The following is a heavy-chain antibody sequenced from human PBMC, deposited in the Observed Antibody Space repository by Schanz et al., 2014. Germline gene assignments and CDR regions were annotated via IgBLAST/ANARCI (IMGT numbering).Heavy chain of an antibody. CDR2: MIGSGSSV. CDR3: AKDHAGSDILTALGN. J-gene: IGHJ4*02. Sequence: VQLVESGGGVVQPGRSLRLSCAASGFGFDDYAMSWVRQAPGKGLEWVSRMIGSGSSVFYADSVKGRFTISRDNSKNTLYLQMNSLRAEDTAVYYCAKDHAGSDILTALGNWGQGTLVTVSS. D-gene: IGHD3-9*01. CDR1: GFGFDDYA. V-gene: IGHV3-23*04.